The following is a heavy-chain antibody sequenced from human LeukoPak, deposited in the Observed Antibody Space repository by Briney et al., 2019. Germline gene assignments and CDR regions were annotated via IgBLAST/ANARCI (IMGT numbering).Heavy chain of an antibody. V-gene: IGHV3-48*03. Sequence: GGSLRLSCAASGFTFSSYEMNWVRQAPGKGLEWVSYISSSGSTIYYADSVKGRFTISRDNSKNTVFLQMNSLRAEDTAVYYCAKWGDYDVLTGYYVSDYWGQGTLVTVSS. CDR2: ISSSGSTI. D-gene: IGHD3-9*01. CDR3: AKWGDYDVLTGYYVSDY. CDR1: GFTFSSYE. J-gene: IGHJ4*02.